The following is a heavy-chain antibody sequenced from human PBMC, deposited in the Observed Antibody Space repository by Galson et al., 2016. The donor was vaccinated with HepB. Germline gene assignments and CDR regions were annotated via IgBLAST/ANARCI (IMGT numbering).Heavy chain of an antibody. D-gene: IGHD4-23*01. CDR2: INSDGTIS. J-gene: IGHJ5*02. Sequence: ETLSLTCAASGFAFGSHWMHWVRQVPGKGLVWVSRINSDGTISNYAESVKGRFTISRDNAKNTLYLQMNSLRAEDTAVYFCVRDHSVVPTTAYNWFDPWGRGTLVTVSS. V-gene: IGHV3-74*01. CDR3: VRDHSVVPTTAYNWFDP. CDR1: GFAFGSHW.